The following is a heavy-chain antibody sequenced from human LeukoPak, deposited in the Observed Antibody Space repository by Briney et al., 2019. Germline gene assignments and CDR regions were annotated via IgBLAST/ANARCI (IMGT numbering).Heavy chain of an antibody. Sequence: GGALRLSCAASGFTFRGYGMHRGRQGPGKGLEWVAVIWYDGSNKYYADSVKGRFTISRDNSENTLYLQMNSLRAEDTALYYCASDGIAVDRGIGYFDYWGQGTLVTVSS. V-gene: IGHV3-33*01. CDR1: GFTFRGYG. CDR2: IWYDGSNK. D-gene: IGHD6-13*01. J-gene: IGHJ4*02. CDR3: ASDGIAVDRGIGYFDY.